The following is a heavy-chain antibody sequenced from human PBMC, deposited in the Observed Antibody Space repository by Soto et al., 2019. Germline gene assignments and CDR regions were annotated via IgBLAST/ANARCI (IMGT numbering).Heavy chain of an antibody. CDR3: ARDRRFGNGYSLGFDY. CDR1: GFGFSSYS. J-gene: IGHJ4*02. Sequence: QVQLVESGGGVVQPGRSLRLSCVGTGFGFSSYSMHWVRQAPGKGLEWVAVVSFDGNNKYYANSVKDRFTVSRDNSKNTMYVQMNSLKPEDTAVYYCARDRRFGNGYSLGFDYWGQGTLVTVSS. CDR2: VSFDGNNK. V-gene: IGHV3-30-3*01. D-gene: IGHD5-18*01.